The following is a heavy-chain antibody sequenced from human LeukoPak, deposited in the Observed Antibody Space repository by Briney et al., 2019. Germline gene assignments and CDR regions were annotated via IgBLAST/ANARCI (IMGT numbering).Heavy chain of an antibody. D-gene: IGHD5-24*01. CDR2: IKESEAT. V-gene: IGHV4-34*01. CDR1: GGSLSGYY. CDR3: AREGVRNVHNPLGY. Sequence: PSETLSLTCAVYGGSLSGYYWTWIPQPPGKGLEWIGEIKESEATNYNASLKSRVTISIDTSKNQFSLKLTSVTAADTAVYYCAREGVRNVHNPLGYWGQGTLVTVRS. J-gene: IGHJ4*02.